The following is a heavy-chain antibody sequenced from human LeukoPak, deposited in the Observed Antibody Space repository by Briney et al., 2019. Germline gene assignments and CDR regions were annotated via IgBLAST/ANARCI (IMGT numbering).Heavy chain of an antibody. J-gene: IGHJ6*03. Sequence: ASVKVSCKASGYTFTSYYMHWVRQAPGQGLEWMGWISAYNGNTNYAQKLQGRVTMTTDTSTSTAYMELRSLRSDDTAVYYCARVNSRKYYYYMDVWGKGTTVTVSS. V-gene: IGHV1-18*04. CDR3: ARVNSRKYYYYMDV. D-gene: IGHD1-7*01. CDR2: ISAYNGNT. CDR1: GYTFTSYY.